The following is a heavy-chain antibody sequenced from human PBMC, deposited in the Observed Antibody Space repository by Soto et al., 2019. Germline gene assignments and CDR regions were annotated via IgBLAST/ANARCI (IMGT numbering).Heavy chain of an antibody. CDR3: AHIVVAGLGYYFDY. J-gene: IGHJ4*02. Sequence: QITLKESGPTLVKPTQTLTLTCTFSGFSLSSTSMAVGWIRQPPGKALEWLALIYWDDDKRYSPFLKSRLTITKYTSKNQVVLTMSHMDPVDTARYYCAHIVVAGLGYYFDYWGQGTLVTVSS. CDR1: GFSLSSTSMA. D-gene: IGHD6-19*01. V-gene: IGHV2-5*02. CDR2: IYWDDDK.